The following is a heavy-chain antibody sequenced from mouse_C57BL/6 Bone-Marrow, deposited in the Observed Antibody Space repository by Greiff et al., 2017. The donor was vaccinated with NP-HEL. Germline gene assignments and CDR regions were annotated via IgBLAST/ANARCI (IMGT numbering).Heavy chain of an antibody. Sequence: QVQLQQPGAELVKPGASVKLSCKASGYTFTGYWMQWVKQRPGQGLEWIGEIDPSDSYTNYNQKFKGKATLTVDTSSSTAYMQLSSLTSEDSAVYYCARAGIWSYAMDYWGQGTSVTVSS. J-gene: IGHJ4*01. D-gene: IGHD1-1*02. CDR1: GYTFTGYW. CDR2: IDPSDSYT. V-gene: IGHV1-50*01. CDR3: ARAGIWSYAMDY.